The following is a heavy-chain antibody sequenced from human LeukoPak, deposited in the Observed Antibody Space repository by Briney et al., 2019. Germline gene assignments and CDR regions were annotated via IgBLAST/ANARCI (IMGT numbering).Heavy chain of an antibody. V-gene: IGHV4-34*01. D-gene: IGHD4-17*01. CDR1: GGSFSGYY. Sequence: SETLSLTCAVYGGSFSGYYWSWIRQPPGKGLEWIGEINHSGSTNYNPSLKSRVTISVDTSKNQFSLKLSSVTAADTAVYYCARGPTVTKHRASFDYWGQGTLVTVSS. CDR3: ARGPTVTKHRASFDY. CDR2: INHSGST. J-gene: IGHJ4*02.